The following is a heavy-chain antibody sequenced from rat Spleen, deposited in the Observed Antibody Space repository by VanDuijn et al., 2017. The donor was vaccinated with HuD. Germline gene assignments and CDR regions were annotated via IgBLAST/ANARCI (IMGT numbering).Heavy chain of an antibody. CDR3: ARAHTTGLPMYDY. Sequence: QVQLKESGPGLVQPSQTLSLTCTVSGFSLTNYNLHWVRQPPGKGLEWMGRMKSDGDIVYNSALKSRLSISRDTSKNQVFLIMNSLQTDDTGTYFCARAHTTGLPMYDYWGQGVIVTVSS. J-gene: IGHJ2*01. CDR2: MKSDGDI. CDR1: GFSLTNYN. D-gene: IGHD1-7*01. V-gene: IGHV2-63*01.